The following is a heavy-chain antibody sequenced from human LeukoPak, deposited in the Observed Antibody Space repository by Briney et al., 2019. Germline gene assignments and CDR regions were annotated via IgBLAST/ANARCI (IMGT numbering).Heavy chain of an antibody. Sequence: SETLSLTCSVSGGSISSDPDYWAWVRQPPGKGLESIGSIHHSGDTFYSPSLESRVTLSVDTSKNQFSLRLSSVTAADTAVYYCARTPGMVRGVMGNWFDPWGQGTLVTVSS. V-gene: IGHV4-39*01. J-gene: IGHJ5*02. CDR3: ARTPGMVRGVMGNWFDP. CDR2: IHHSGDT. CDR1: GGSISSDPDY. D-gene: IGHD3-10*01.